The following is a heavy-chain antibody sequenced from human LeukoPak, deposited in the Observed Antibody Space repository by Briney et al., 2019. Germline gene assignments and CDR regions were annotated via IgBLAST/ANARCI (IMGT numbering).Heavy chain of an antibody. CDR2: IKQDGSEK. Sequence: PGGSLRLSCAASGFTFSNAWMSWVRQAPGKGLEWVANIKQDGSEKYYVDSLKGRFTISRDNAKNSLYLQVNSLRAEDTAVYYCARGDYYDSRGYFNDAFDIWGQGTMVTVSS. V-gene: IGHV3-7*01. CDR1: GFTFSNAW. CDR3: ARGDYYDSRGYFNDAFDI. D-gene: IGHD3-22*01. J-gene: IGHJ3*02.